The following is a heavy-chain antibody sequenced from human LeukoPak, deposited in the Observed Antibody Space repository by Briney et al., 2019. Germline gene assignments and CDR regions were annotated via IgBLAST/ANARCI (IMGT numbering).Heavy chain of an antibody. Sequence: PGGSLRLSCAASGFTFDDYAMHWVRQAPGKGVEWVSGISWNSGSIGYADSVKGRFTISRDNAKNSLYLQMNSLRAEDTALYYCAKDSTYYYDSSGYNPFDYWGQGTLVTVSS. D-gene: IGHD3-22*01. V-gene: IGHV3-9*01. CDR2: ISWNSGSI. CDR1: GFTFDDYA. CDR3: AKDSTYYYDSSGYNPFDY. J-gene: IGHJ4*02.